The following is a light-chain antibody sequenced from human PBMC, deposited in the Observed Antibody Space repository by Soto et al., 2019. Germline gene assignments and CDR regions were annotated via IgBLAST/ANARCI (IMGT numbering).Light chain of an antibody. V-gene: IGKV3-11*01. Sequence: EIVLTQSPATLSLSPGERATLSCRASQSVSSYLAWYQQKPGQAPRLLIYDASNGATGIPARFSGSGSGTGFTLTISSLEPEDFAVYYCQQRSNWPSFGPGTKVDIK. CDR1: QSVSSY. CDR3: QQRSNWPS. J-gene: IGKJ3*01. CDR2: DAS.